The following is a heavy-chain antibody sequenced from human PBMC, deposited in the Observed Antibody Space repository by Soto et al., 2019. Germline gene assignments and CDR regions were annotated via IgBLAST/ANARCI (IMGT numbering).Heavy chain of an antibody. V-gene: IGHV1-18*01. CDR1: GYTFTSYG. D-gene: IGHD3-10*01. CDR2: ISAYNGNT. CDR3: ARDGAVREPEDYYYGMDV. J-gene: IGHJ6*02. Sequence: ASVKVSCKASGYTFTSYGISWVRQAPGQGLEWMGWISAYNGNTNYAQKLQGRVTMTTDTSTSTACMELRSLRSDDTAVYYCARDGAVREPEDYYYGMDVWGQGTTVTVSS.